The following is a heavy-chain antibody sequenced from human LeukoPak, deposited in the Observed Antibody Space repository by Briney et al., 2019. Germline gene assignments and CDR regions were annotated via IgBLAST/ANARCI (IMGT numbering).Heavy chain of an antibody. Sequence: SETLSLTCTVSGGSISSSSYYWGWIRQPPGKGLEWIGYIYHSGSTYYNPSLKSRVTISVDRSKNQFSLKLSSVTAADTAVYYCARGNIVGEGDYWGQGTLVTVSS. J-gene: IGHJ4*02. D-gene: IGHD3-10*01. V-gene: IGHV4-30-2*01. CDR2: IYHSGST. CDR3: ARGNIVGEGDY. CDR1: GGSISSSSYY.